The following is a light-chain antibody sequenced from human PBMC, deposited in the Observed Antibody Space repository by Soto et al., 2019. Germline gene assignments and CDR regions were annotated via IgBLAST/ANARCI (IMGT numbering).Light chain of an antibody. J-gene: IGLJ1*01. CDR3: SSYRSSSTLYV. CDR2: EVS. Sequence: QAASVSGSPGQSITISCTGTSSDVGGYNYVSWYQQHPGKAPKLMIYEVSNRPSGVSNRFSGSKSGNTASLTISGLQAEDEADYYCSSYRSSSTLYVFGTGTQLTVL. V-gene: IGLV2-14*01. CDR1: SSDVGGYNY.